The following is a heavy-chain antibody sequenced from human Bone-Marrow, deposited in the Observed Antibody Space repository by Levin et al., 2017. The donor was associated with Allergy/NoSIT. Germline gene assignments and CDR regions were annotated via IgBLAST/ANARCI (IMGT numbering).Heavy chain of an antibody. V-gene: IGHV1-8*01. CDR1: GYTFSSYD. D-gene: IGHD6-19*01. CDR3: ARASKAGTRNAVNP. Sequence: ASVKVSCKASGYTFSSYDINWVRQASGQGLEWMGWMNPNNGNTGYAQRFQDRVTMTRNTSISTAYMELSSLRSEDTAVYYCARASKAGTRNAVNPWGQGTLVTVSS. CDR2: MNPNNGNT. J-gene: IGHJ5*02.